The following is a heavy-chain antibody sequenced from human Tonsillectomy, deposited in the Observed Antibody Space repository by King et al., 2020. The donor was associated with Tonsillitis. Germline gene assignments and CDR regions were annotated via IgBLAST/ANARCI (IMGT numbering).Heavy chain of an antibody. CDR3: AIVLGQMNY. Sequence: VQLVESGGGVVQPGRSLRLSCAASGFTFSNYDMPWVRQAPGKGLEWVAVIWYDGSNKYYADSVKGRFTISRDNSKNTLYLQMDSLRAEDTAVYYCAIVLGQMNYWGQGTLVTVSS. CDR1: GFTFSNYD. CDR2: IWYDGSNK. V-gene: IGHV3-33*08. D-gene: IGHD2-8*02. J-gene: IGHJ4*02.